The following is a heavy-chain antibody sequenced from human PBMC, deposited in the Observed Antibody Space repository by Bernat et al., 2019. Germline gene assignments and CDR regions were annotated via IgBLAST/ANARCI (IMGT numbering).Heavy chain of an antibody. V-gene: IGHV3-48*03. CDR3: AREDSSSWSVDY. J-gene: IGHJ4*02. CDR2: ISSSGSTI. D-gene: IGHD6-13*01. CDR1: GFTFSSYE. Sequence: EVQLVESGGGLVQPGGSLRLSCAASGFTFSSYEMNWVRQAPGKGLEWVSYISSSGSTIYYADSVKGRFTISRDNAKNSLYLQMNSLRAEDTAVYYCAREDSSSWSVDYWGQGTLVTVSS.